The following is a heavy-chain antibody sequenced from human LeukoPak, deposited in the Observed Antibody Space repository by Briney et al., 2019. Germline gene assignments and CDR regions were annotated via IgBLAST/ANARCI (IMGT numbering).Heavy chain of an antibody. D-gene: IGHD2-8*02. CDR1: GFIFSSYG. Sequence: GGSLRLSCVTSGFIFSSYGIHWVRQAPGKGLEWVAWHFASNKYYAESVRGRFTMSRDNSKSTLYLQMDSLRVEDTAVYYCARDREPGTSASRFDYWGQGTLVTVSS. J-gene: IGHJ4*02. CDR2: WHFASNK. V-gene: IGHV3-33*01. CDR3: ARDREPGTSASRFDY.